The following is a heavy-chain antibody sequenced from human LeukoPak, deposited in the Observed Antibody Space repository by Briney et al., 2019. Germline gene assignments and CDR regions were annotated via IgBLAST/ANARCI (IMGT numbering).Heavy chain of an antibody. CDR2: ISAYNGNT. D-gene: IGHD3-10*01. CDR1: GYTFTSYG. J-gene: IGHJ6*03. V-gene: IGHV1-18*01. Sequence: ASVKVSCKASGYTFTSYGISWVRRAPGQGLEWMGWISAYNGNTNYAQKLQGRVTMTTDTSTSTAYMELRSLRSDDTAVYYCAREGHITMVRGAKNYYYYMDVWGKGTTVTVSS. CDR3: AREGHITMVRGAKNYYYYMDV.